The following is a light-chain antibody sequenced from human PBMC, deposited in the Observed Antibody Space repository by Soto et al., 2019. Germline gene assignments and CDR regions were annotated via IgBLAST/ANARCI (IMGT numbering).Light chain of an antibody. Sequence: EIVVTQSPSTLSLSPWERATLSCRASQSVSRYLAWYQQKPGQAPRLLIYDASNRATGIPARFSGSGSGTDFTLTISSLEPEDFAVYYCQQRSNWPPITFGQGTRLEIK. CDR1: QSVSRY. CDR3: QQRSNWPPIT. J-gene: IGKJ5*01. V-gene: IGKV3-11*01. CDR2: DAS.